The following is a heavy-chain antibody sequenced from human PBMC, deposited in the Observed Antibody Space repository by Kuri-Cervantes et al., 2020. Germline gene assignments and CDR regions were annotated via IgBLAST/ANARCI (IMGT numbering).Heavy chain of an antibody. D-gene: IGHD6-13*01. Sequence: ESLKISCTVSGGSISSSSYYWGWIRQPPGKGLEWIGSIYYSGSTYYNPSLKSRVTISVDTSKNQFSLKLSSVTAADTAVYYCARKAGGYYYYYMDVWGKGTTVTVSS. V-gene: IGHV4-39*07. J-gene: IGHJ6*03. CDR3: ARKAGGYYYYYMDV. CDR1: GGSISSSSYY. CDR2: IYYSGST.